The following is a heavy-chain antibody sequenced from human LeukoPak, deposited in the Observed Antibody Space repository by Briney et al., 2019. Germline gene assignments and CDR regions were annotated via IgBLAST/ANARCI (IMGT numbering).Heavy chain of an antibody. V-gene: IGHV4-61*05. D-gene: IGHD7-27*01. Sequence: SETLPLTCTVSGGSISGSSYYWGWIRQPPGKGLEWIGYIYYSGSTNYNPPLKSRVTISVDTSKNQFSLKLSSVTAADTAVYHCATWGKPNYYYYYMDVWGKGTTVTVSS. J-gene: IGHJ6*03. CDR3: ATWGKPNYYYYYMDV. CDR2: IYYSGST. CDR1: GGSISGSSYY.